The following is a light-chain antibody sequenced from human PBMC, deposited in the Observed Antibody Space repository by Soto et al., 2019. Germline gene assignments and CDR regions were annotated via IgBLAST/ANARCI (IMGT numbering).Light chain of an antibody. V-gene: IGLV2-23*01. J-gene: IGLJ1*01. CDR1: SSDVGRYNL. Sequence: QSALTQPASVSGSPGQSITISCTGTSSDVGRYNLVSWYQQHPGKAPKLMIYEDSKRPSGVSDRFSGSKSGNTASLTISGLQAEDEADYYCCSYAGSSTLYVFGTGTKVTVL. CDR2: EDS. CDR3: CSYAGSSTLYV.